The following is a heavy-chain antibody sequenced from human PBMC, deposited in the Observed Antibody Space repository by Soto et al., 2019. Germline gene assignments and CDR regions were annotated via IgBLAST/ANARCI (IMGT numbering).Heavy chain of an antibody. Sequence: EVQLVESGGGLVQPGGSLRLSCAASGFTFSSHWMHWVRQAPGKGLVWVSRINSDGSRINYADSVKGRLTISRDIAKNTVYLQLNSLRAEDTAVYICARGDSGRYYMDVWGKGTTVTVSS. J-gene: IGHJ6*03. D-gene: IGHD3-10*01. CDR2: INSDGSRI. CDR3: ARGDSGRYYMDV. V-gene: IGHV3-74*01. CDR1: GFTFSSHW.